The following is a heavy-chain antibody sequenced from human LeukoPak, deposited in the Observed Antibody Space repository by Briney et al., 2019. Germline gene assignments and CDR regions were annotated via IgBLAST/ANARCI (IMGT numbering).Heavy chain of an antibody. V-gene: IGHV1-8*01. J-gene: IGHJ4*02. D-gene: IGHD3-22*01. CDR2: MNPNSGNT. CDR1: GYTFSSYD. CDR3: ARVYHYYDSSGYYYYFDY. Sequence: GASVKVSCKASGYTFSSYDINWVRQATGQGLEWMGWMNPNSGNTGYAQKFQGRVTMTRNTSISTAYMELSSLRSEDTAVYYCARVYHYYDSSGYYYYFDYWGQGTLVTVSS.